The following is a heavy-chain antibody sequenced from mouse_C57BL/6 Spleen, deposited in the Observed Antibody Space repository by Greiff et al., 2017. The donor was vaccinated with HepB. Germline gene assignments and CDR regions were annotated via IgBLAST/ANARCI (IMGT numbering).Heavy chain of an antibody. V-gene: IGHV8-12*01. D-gene: IGHD1-1*01. Sequence: QVTLKVSGPGISQSSQTLSLTCSFSGFSLSTAGLGVSWICQPSGKGLEWQVHIYWDDDKRYNPSLKSRLTISKDTSRNQVFLKITSVDTAATATYYSARSVYYYGSSYWYFDVWGTGTTVTVSS. CDR3: ARSVYYYGSSYWYFDV. CDR1: GFSLSTAGLG. J-gene: IGHJ1*03. CDR2: IYWDDDK.